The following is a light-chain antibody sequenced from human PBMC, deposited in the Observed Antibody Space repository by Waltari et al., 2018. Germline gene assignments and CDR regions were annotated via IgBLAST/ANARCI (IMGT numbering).Light chain of an antibody. J-gene: IGKJ4*01. CDR3: QQYSTSPELT. CDR2: GAS. V-gene: IGKV3-20*01. Sequence: EIVLTQSPGPLYLSPGERATLSCRARQSVSRSFLAWFQQKPGQAPRLLIYGASSRATGVPDRFSGSGSGTDFSLTINTLEPEDSAVYYCQQYSTSPELTFGGGTKVEIK. CDR1: QSVSRSF.